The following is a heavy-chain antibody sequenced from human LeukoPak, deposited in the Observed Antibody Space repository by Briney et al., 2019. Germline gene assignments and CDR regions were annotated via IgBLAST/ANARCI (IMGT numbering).Heavy chain of an antibody. V-gene: IGHV3-30-3*01. D-gene: IGHD6-19*01. Sequence: GRSLRLSCAASGFTFSSYAMHWVRQAPGKGLEWVAVISYDGSNKYYADSVKGRFTISRDSSKNTLYLQMNSLRAEDTAVYYRARGYSSGWYDKLDYWGQGTLVTVSS. CDR1: GFTFSSYA. J-gene: IGHJ4*02. CDR2: ISYDGSNK. CDR3: ARGYSSGWYDKLDY.